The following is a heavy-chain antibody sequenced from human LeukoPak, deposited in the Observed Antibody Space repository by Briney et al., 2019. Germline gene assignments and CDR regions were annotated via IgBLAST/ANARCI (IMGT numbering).Heavy chain of an antibody. V-gene: IGHV4-59*01. CDR2: IHHSGST. CDR1: GGSISSYY. J-gene: IGHJ4*02. D-gene: IGHD3-10*01. CDR3: AREIHYYGSGSYDY. Sequence: PSETLSLTCTVSGGSISSYYWSWIRQPPGKGLEWIGYIHHSGSTKYNPSLKSRVTISIDKAKNQFSLKVSSVTAADTAVYYCAREIHYYGSGSYDYWGQGTLVTVSS.